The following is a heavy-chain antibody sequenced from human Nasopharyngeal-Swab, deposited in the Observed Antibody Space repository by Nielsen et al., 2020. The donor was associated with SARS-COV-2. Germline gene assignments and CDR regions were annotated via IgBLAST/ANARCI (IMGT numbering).Heavy chain of an antibody. Sequence: VRQAPGKGLGWVGRIKSKTDGGTTDYAAPVQGRFTISRDESKNTLYLQMNSLKTEDAAVYYCTTVDYWGQGTLVTVSS. CDR2: IKSKTDGGTT. CDR3: TTVDY. V-gene: IGHV3-15*01. J-gene: IGHJ4*02.